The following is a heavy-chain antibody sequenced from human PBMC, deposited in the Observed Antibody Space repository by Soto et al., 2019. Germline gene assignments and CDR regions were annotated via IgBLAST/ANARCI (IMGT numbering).Heavy chain of an antibody. V-gene: IGHV3-74*01. CDR1: GFTFRSYW. Sequence: EVQLVESGGGLVQPGGSLRLSCAASGFTFRSYWMHWVRQVPGKGLVWVSRINRDGTVANYADSVKGRFTISRDNAKNMQYLQMNSLRAEDTAVYYCGRGSGVADNWGQGVLVTVSS. D-gene: IGHD3-10*01. CDR2: INRDGTVA. CDR3: GRGSGVADN. J-gene: IGHJ4*02.